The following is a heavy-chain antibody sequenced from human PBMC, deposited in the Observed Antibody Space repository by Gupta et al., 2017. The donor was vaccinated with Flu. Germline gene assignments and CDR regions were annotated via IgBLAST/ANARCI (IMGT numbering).Heavy chain of an antibody. CDR2: ISWNSGSI. CDR1: GFTFDAYA. Sequence: EVQLVESGGGLVQLGRSLRLSCAASGFTFDAYAMHWSRQAPGKGLEWVSGISWNSGSIGYADSVKGRFTISRDNAKNSLYLQMNSLRAEDTALYYCAKDPGATGDYFFDYWGQGTLVTVSS. J-gene: IGHJ4*02. D-gene: IGHD7-27*01. CDR3: AKDPGATGDYFFDY. V-gene: IGHV3-9*01.